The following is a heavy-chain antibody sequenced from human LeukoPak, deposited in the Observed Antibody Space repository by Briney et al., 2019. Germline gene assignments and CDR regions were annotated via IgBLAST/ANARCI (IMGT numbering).Heavy chain of an antibody. CDR3: AREGYSYYYYMDV. D-gene: IGHD5-18*01. Sequence: PGGSLRLSCAASGFTFSSYAMNWVRQAPGKGLEWVSYISSSSSTIYYADSVKGRFTISRDNAKNSLYLQMNSLRAEDTAVYYCAREGYSYYYYMDVWGKGTTVTVSS. CDR1: GFTFSSYA. J-gene: IGHJ6*03. CDR2: ISSSSSTI. V-gene: IGHV3-48*01.